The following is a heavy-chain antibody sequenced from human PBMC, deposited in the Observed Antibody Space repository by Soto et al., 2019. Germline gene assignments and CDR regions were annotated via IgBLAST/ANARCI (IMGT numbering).Heavy chain of an antibody. Sequence: SETLSLTCAVYGGSFSGYYWSWIRQPPGKGLEWIGEINHSGSTNYNPSLKSRVTISVDTSKNQFSLKLSSVTAADTAVYYCASRYGSFFAYWGQGTLVTVSS. D-gene: IGHD5-18*01. J-gene: IGHJ4*02. V-gene: IGHV4-34*01. CDR1: GGSFSGYY. CDR2: INHSGST. CDR3: ASRYGSFFAY.